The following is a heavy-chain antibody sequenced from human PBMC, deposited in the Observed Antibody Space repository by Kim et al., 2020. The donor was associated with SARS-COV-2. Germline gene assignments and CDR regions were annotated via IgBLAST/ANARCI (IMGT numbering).Heavy chain of an antibody. D-gene: IGHD6-19*01. Sequence: GGSLRLSCAASGFTFSSYWMSWVRQAPGKGLEWVANIKQDGSEKYYVDSVKGRFTISRDNAKNSLYLQMNSLRAEDTAVYYCARDVMRSSGRLVGGHYYYGMDVWGQGTTVTVSS. V-gene: IGHV3-7*01. CDR1: GFTFSSYW. CDR2: IKQDGSEK. CDR3: ARDVMRSSGRLVGGHYYYGMDV. J-gene: IGHJ6*02.